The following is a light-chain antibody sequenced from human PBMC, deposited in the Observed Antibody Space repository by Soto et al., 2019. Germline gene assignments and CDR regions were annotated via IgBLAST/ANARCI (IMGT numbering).Light chain of an antibody. Sequence: QSVLTQPPSASGSPGQSVTISCTGTSSDVGGYNYASWYQQHTGKAPKLMIYEVSKRPSGVPDRFSGSKSGNTASLTVSGLQAEDEADYYCSSYAGSNNHVVFGGGTKLTVL. CDR2: EVS. V-gene: IGLV2-8*01. CDR1: SSDVGGYNY. CDR3: SSYAGSNNHVV. J-gene: IGLJ2*01.